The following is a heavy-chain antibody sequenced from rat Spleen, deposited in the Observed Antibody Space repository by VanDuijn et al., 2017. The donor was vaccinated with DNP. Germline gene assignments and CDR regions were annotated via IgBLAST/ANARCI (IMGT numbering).Heavy chain of an antibody. Sequence: EVQPVESGGGLVQPGRSLQVSCAASGFTFGNFSMAGVRQAPTKGLEWVATISSSGGRTYYRDSVKGRFTISRDNAKSTLYLQMNSLRSEDMATYYCVRWNSGHFDYWGQGVMVTVSS. CDR3: VRWNSGHFDY. CDR1: GFTFGNFS. CDR2: ISSSGGRT. J-gene: IGHJ2*01. D-gene: IGHD4-3*01. V-gene: IGHV5-46*01.